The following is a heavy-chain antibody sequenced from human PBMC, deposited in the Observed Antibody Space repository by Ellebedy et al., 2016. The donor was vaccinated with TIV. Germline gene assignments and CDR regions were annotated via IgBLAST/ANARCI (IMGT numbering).Heavy chain of an antibody. Sequence: GGSLRLSCAASSFALSSYWMSWARQAPGKGLDWVAHIKQDGSEKYYADSVTGRFTISRDNAKNSLYLQMNNLRAEDTAVYYCATDGSYGDYLSPTHAFVIWGQGTMVTVSS. V-gene: IGHV3-7*01. CDR2: IKQDGSEK. CDR1: SFALSSYW. J-gene: IGHJ3*02. CDR3: ATDGSYGDYLSPTHAFVI. D-gene: IGHD4-17*01.